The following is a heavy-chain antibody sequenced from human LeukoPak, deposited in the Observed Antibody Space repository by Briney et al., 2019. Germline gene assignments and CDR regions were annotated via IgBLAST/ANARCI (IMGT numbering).Heavy chain of an antibody. Sequence: SVKVSCKASGYTFTGKYMHWVRQAPGQGLEWMGGIIPIFGTANYAQKFQGRVTITADKSTSTAYMELSSLRSEDTAVYYCARDRFSAVAEDWGQGTLVTVSS. CDR2: IIPIFGTA. CDR3: ARDRFSAVAED. D-gene: IGHD6-19*01. V-gene: IGHV1-69*06. J-gene: IGHJ4*02. CDR1: GYTFTGKY.